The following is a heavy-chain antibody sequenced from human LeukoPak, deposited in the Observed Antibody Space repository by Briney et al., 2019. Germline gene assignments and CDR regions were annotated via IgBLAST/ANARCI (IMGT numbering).Heavy chain of an antibody. CDR2: INSDGSST. J-gene: IGHJ6*03. Sequence: GGSLRLSCAASGFTVSRNYMSWVRQAPGKGLGWVSRINSDGSSTSYADSVKGRFTISRDNAKNTLYLQMNSLRAEDTAVYYCARSYYDSSGYRIHYYYYYMDVWGKGTTVTISS. V-gene: IGHV3-74*01. CDR3: ARSYYDSSGYRIHYYYYYMDV. D-gene: IGHD3-22*01. CDR1: GFTVSRNY.